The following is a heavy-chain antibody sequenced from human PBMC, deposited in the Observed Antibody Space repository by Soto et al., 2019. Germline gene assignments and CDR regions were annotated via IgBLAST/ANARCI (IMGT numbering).Heavy chain of an antibody. V-gene: IGHV1-69*13. CDR2: IIPIFGTA. CDR1: GGTFSSYA. Sequence: SVKVSCKASGGTFSSYAISWVRQAPGQGLEWMGGIIPIFGTANYAQKFQGRVTITADESTSKAYMELSSLRSEDTAVYYCARVLIPPSRVDSSGYYYLGYFDYWGQGTLVTVSS. CDR3: ARVLIPPSRVDSSGYYYLGYFDY. J-gene: IGHJ4*02. D-gene: IGHD3-22*01.